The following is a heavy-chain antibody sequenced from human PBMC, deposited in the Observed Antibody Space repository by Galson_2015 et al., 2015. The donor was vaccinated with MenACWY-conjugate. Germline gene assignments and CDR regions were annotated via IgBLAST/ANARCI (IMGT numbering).Heavy chain of an antibody. D-gene: IGHD2-2*01. J-gene: IGHJ4*02. CDR1: GYTFSSYH. V-gene: IGHV1-46*01. Sequence: SVKVSCKASGYTFSSYHMHWVRQAPGQGLEWMGIINPSGGGTSSAQKFQGRVTMTRDTSTSTVYMELSSLRSEDTAVYYCARVGYCSSPTCYLAFFDHWGQGTLVTVSS. CDR2: INPSGGGT. CDR3: ARVGYCSSPTCYLAFFDH.